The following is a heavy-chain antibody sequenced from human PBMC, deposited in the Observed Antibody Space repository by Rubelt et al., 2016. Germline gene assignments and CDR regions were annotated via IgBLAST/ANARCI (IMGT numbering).Heavy chain of an antibody. V-gene: IGHV3-23*01. J-gene: IGHJ4*02. D-gene: IGHD6-19*01. Sequence: EVHLLDSGGGLVQPGGSLRLSCAASGFTFSTSAMSWVRPAPGKGLEWVSVISGSGGDTYYAGSVQGRFTISRDNAKNSLYLQMNSLRAEDTALYYCAKWVSSGSSRGRSQDEGDYWGQGTLVTVSS. CDR3: AKWVSSGSSRGRSQDEGDY. CDR2: ISGSGGDT. CDR1: GFTFSTSA.